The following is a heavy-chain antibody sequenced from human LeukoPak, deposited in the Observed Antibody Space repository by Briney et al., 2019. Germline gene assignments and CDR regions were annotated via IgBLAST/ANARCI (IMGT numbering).Heavy chain of an antibody. D-gene: IGHD6-19*01. CDR3: SSDYSSGWYYFDY. V-gene: IGHV3-49*03. J-gene: IGHJ4*02. Sequence: GGSLGLSCTASGFSLTNYAVSWFRQAPGKGLEWVGYIRSKASGGTTEYAASVKGRFSISRDDSKSIAYLQMNSLKTEDTAVYYCSSDYSSGWYYFDYWGQGTLVTVSS. CDR1: GFSLTNYA. CDR2: IRSKASGGTT.